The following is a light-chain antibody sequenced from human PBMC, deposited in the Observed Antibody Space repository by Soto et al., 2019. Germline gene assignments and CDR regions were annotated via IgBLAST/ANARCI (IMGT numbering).Light chain of an antibody. J-gene: IGKJ1*01. Sequence: DIQMTQSPSTLSANLGDRVTITCRASQSIGDSLAWYQQRPGKAPNLLIYKASTLEGGVPSRFSGSGSGTQFTLTITSLQPDDFATYYCQQYNTYPWTFGQGTNVDI. CDR2: KAS. CDR1: QSIGDS. V-gene: IGKV1-5*03. CDR3: QQYNTYPWT.